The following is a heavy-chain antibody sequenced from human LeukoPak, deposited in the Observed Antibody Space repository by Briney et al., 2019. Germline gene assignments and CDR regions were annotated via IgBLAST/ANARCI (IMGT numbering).Heavy chain of an antibody. V-gene: IGHV3-49*04. Sequence: GGSLRLSCTASGFTFGDYAMSWVRQAPGKGLEWVGFIRSKAYGGTTEYAASVKGRFTISRDDSKSIAYLQMNSLKTEDTAVYYCTRAEYDLYYFDYWGQGTLVTVSS. J-gene: IGHJ4*02. CDR1: GFTFGDYA. CDR2: IRSKAYGGTT. D-gene: IGHD3-3*01. CDR3: TRAEYDLYYFDY.